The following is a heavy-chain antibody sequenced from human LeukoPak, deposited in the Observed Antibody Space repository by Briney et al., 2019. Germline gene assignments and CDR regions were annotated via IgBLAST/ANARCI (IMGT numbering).Heavy chain of an antibody. CDR2: IIPTFGTA. J-gene: IGHJ4*02. CDR1: GGTFSSYA. V-gene: IGHV1-69*13. D-gene: IGHD3-22*01. CDR3: ARGLAPTIVVVPFDY. Sequence: GASVKVSCKASGGTFSSYAISWVRQAPGQGLEWMGGIIPTFGTANYAQKFQGRVTITADESTSTAYMELSSLRSEDTAVYYCARGLAPTIVVVPFDYWGQGTLVTVSS.